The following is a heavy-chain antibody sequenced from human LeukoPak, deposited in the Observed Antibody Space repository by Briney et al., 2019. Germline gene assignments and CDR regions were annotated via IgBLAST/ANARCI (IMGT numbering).Heavy chain of an antibody. Sequence: GGSLRLSCAASGFTLSNYWIHWVRQAPGKGLVWVSRINTDGTSPIYADSVKGRFTVSRDNAKNSLYLQMNSLRAEDTAVYYCARELHSYNNWGQGTLVTVSS. CDR2: INTDGTSP. V-gene: IGHV3-74*01. CDR1: GFTLSNYW. J-gene: IGHJ4*02. D-gene: IGHD5-18*01. CDR3: ARELHSYNN.